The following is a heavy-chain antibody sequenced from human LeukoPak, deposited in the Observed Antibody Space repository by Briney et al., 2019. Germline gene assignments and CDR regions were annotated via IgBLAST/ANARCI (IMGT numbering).Heavy chain of an antibody. J-gene: IGHJ4*02. D-gene: IGHD3-16*02. V-gene: IGHV3-23*01. CDR1: GFTFSSYA. CDR2: ISGSGGST. CDR3: AKGDDYVWGSYRYGYYFDY. Sequence: GGSLRLSCAASGFTFSSYAMSWVRQAPGKGLEWVSAISGSGGSTYHADSVKGRFTISRDNSKNTLYLQMNSLRAEDTAVYYCAKGDDYVWGSYRYGYYFDYWGQGTLVTVSS.